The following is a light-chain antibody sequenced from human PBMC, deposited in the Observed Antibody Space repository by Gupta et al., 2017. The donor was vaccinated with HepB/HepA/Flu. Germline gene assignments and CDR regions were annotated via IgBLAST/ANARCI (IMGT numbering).Light chain of an antibody. J-gene: IGKJ1*01. CDR2: GAS. Sequence: EILLTQSPDTLSLSQGERATLSCRTSQSISTTYLAWYQQKPGQAPRLLIYGASSRATGVPDRFSGSGSGTDFTLTISRLEPEDFAVYYCQQYGDSRTWTFGQGTKVEVK. CDR1: QSISTTY. V-gene: IGKV3-20*01. CDR3: QQYGDSRTWT.